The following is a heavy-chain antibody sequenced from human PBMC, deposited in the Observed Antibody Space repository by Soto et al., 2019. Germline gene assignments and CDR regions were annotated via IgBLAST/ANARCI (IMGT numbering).Heavy chain of an antibody. CDR2: INPSGGST. CDR1: GYTFTSYY. J-gene: IGHJ4*02. D-gene: IGHD6-19*01. V-gene: IGHV1-46*01. CDR3: AGARIAVAPFDY. Sequence: GASVKVSCKASGYTFTSYYMHWVRQAPGQGLEWMGIINPSGGSTSYAQKFQGRVTMTRDTSTSTVYMELSSLRSEDTAVYYCAGARIAVAPFDYWSQGTLVTVSS.